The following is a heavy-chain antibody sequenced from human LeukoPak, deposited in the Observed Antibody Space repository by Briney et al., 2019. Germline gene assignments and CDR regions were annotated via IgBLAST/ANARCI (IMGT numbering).Heavy chain of an antibody. J-gene: IGHJ4*02. D-gene: IGHD6-19*01. CDR2: INAGNGNT. Sequence: ASVKVSCKASGYTFTSHAMHWVRQAPGQRLEWMGWINAGNGNTKYSQKFQGRVTITRDTSASTAYMELSSLGSEDTAAYYCARRGQWLLNRDYWGQGTLVTVSS. V-gene: IGHV1-3*01. CDR3: ARRGQWLLNRDY. CDR1: GYTFTSHA.